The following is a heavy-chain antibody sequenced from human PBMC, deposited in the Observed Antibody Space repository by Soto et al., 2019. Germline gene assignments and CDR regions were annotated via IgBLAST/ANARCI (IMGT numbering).Heavy chain of an antibody. CDR2: IFHSGST. J-gene: IGHJ3*02. D-gene: IGHD6-13*01. CDR1: VGSISRSHW. V-gene: IGHV4-4*02. CDR3: ARSPSSSWFGGGAFDI. Sequence: PSETLSLTCSVSVGSISRSHWWTFVRQPPGKGLDWIGEIFHSGSTNYNPSLRSRVTISLDKSRNHFSLTLRSVTAADTAVYYCARSPSSSWFGGGAFDIWGQGTMVTVSS.